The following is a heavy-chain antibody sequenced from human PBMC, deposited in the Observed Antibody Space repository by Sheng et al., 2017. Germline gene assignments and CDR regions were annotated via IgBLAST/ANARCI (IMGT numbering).Heavy chain of an antibody. V-gene: IGHV4-59*11. CDR3: ARVRGDTYGYSWFDF. Sequence: QVHLQESGPGLVKPSETLILTCTVSGDSMQSHYWSWIRQSPGKGLEWIGNIHYTGSTNYVSSLRSRVTMTVDTSDNHFSLRLTSVTAADTAMYFCARVRGDTYGYSWFDFWGQGPWSPS. CDR1: GDSMQSHY. J-gene: IGHJ4*02. CDR2: IHYTGST. D-gene: IGHD3-22*01.